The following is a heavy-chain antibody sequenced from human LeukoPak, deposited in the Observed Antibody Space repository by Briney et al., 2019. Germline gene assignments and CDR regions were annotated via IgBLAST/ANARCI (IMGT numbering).Heavy chain of an antibody. CDR3: ARREYYYDSSGYYADDFDY. CDR1: GFTFNSYS. J-gene: IGHJ4*02. Sequence: PGGSLRLSCAASGFTFNSYSMNWVRQAPGKGLEWVSSISGSNSYIYYADSMKGRFTISRDNSKNTLYLQMNSLRAEDTAVYYCARREYYYDSSGYYADDFDYWGQGTLVTVSS. CDR2: ISGSNSYI. V-gene: IGHV3-21*01. D-gene: IGHD3-22*01.